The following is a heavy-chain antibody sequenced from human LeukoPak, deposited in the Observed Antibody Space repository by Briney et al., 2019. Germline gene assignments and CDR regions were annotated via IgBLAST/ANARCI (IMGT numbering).Heavy chain of an antibody. Sequence: GASVKVSCKASGGTFTSYAISWVRQAPGQGLEWMGGIIPIFGTANYAQKFQGRVTITTDESTSTAYMELSSLRSEDTAVYYCASRFVGSGYSSDAFDIWGQGTMVTVSS. J-gene: IGHJ3*02. CDR2: IIPIFGTA. V-gene: IGHV1-69*05. D-gene: IGHD3-22*01. CDR1: GGTFTSYA. CDR3: ASRFVGSGYSSDAFDI.